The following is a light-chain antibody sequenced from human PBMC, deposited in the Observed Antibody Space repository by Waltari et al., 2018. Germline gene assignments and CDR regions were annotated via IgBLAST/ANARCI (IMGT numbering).Light chain of an antibody. CDR1: SGSIGDNY. CDR3: QSYDDDNHVL. J-gene: IGLJ2*01. CDR2: VDD. Sequence: NFMLTQPHSVSESPGKTVTISCTRNSGSIGDNYVQWYRQRPGSAPTAVIFVDDQGPSGVPVRFSGSIDRSSNSASLTISGLQTEDEADYFCQSYDDDNHVLFGGGTKLTVL. V-gene: IGLV6-57*03.